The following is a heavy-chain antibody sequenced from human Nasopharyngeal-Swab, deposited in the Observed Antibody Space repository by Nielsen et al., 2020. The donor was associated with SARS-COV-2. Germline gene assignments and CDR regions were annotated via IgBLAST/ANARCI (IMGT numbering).Heavy chain of an antibody. J-gene: IGHJ4*02. D-gene: IGHD3-22*01. CDR1: GFTFSSYA. CDR3: AKEGGPTTIVVVIPYYFDY. CDR2: ISGSGGST. V-gene: IGHV3-23*01. Sequence: GGSLRLSCAASGFTFSSYAMSWVRQAPGKGLEWVSGISGSGGSTYYADSVKGRFTISRDNPKNTLYLQMNSLRAEDTAVYYCAKEGGPTTIVVVIPYYFDYWGQGTLVTVSS.